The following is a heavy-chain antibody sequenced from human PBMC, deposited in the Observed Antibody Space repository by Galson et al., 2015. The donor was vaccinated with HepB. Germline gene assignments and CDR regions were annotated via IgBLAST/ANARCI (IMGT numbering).Heavy chain of an antibody. J-gene: IGHJ4*02. Sequence: QSGAEVKKPGESLRISCKGSGYSFTSYWISWVRQMPGKGLEWMGRIDPSDSYTNYSPSFQGHVTISADKSISTAYLQWSSLKASDTAMYYCATMYYDSSGYYLLFDYWGQGTLVTVSS. CDR3: ATMYYDSSGYYLLFDY. CDR2: IDPSDSYT. D-gene: IGHD3-22*01. CDR1: GYSFTSYW. V-gene: IGHV5-10-1*01.